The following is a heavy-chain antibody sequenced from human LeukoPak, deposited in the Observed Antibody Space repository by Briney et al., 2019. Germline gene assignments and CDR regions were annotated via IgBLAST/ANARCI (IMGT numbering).Heavy chain of an antibody. D-gene: IGHD2-15*01. J-gene: IGHJ4*02. V-gene: IGHV4-39*07. CDR1: GGSVSSGSYY. CDR3: AREPLSDCSGGNCYSLGFDN. Sequence: PSETLSLTCTVSGGSVSSGSYYWSWIRQPPGKGLEWIGEINHSGSTNYNSSLKSRVTISVDTSKKQFSLKLSSVTAADTAVYYCAREPLSDCSGGNCYSLGFDNWGRGTLVTVSS. CDR2: INHSGST.